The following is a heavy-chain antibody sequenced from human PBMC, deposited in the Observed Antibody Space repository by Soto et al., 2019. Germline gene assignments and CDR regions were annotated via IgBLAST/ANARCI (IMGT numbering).Heavy chain of an antibody. CDR2: INHSGST. D-gene: IGHD2-8*01. Sequence: SETLSLTCAVYGGSFSGYYWSWIRQPPGKGLEWIGEINHSGSTNYNPSLKSRVTISVDTSKNQFSLKLSSVTAADTAVYYCAREGEYCTNGVCQVYYYYMDVWGKGTTVTVS. CDR3: AREGEYCTNGVCQVYYYYMDV. CDR1: GGSFSGYY. V-gene: IGHV4-34*01. J-gene: IGHJ6*03.